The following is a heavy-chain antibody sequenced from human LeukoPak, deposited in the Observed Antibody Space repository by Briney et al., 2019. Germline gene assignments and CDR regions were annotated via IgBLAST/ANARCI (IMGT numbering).Heavy chain of an antibody. D-gene: IGHD6-13*01. CDR2: IYPGDSDT. Sequence: GESLKISCKGSGYSFNSYWNGWVRQMPGKGLGWMGIIYPGDSDTRYSPSFQGQVTISADKSISTAYLQWSSLKASDTAMYYCARRPTSSSWYGTDAFDIWGQGTMVTVSS. J-gene: IGHJ3*02. CDR1: GYSFNSYW. CDR3: ARRPTSSSWYGTDAFDI. V-gene: IGHV5-51*01.